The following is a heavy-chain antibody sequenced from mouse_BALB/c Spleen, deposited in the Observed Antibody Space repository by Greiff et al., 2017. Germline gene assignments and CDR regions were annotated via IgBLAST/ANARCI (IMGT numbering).Heavy chain of an antibody. J-gene: IGHJ3*01. D-gene: IGHD2-1*01. CDR3: ARDLYYGNYEGFAY. CDR1: GYSITSGYY. Sequence: EVKLEESGPGLVKPSQSLSLTCSVTGYSITSGYYWNWIRQFPGNKLEWMGYISYDGSNNYNPSLKNRISITRDTSKNQFFLKLNSVTTEDTATYYCARDLYYGNYEGFAYWGQGTLVTVSA. CDR2: ISYDGSN. V-gene: IGHV3-6*02.